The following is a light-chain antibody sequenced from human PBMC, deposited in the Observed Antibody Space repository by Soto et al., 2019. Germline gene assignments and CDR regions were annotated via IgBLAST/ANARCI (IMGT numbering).Light chain of an antibody. Sequence: DIQMTQSPSTLSASVGDRVSISCRASQSVSVWVAWYQQKPGAAPKLLIYDAFTVDTGVPSRFSGSGSGTDFILTINLLEPEVFAVYYCQHFGSSLRTFGQGTKVDIK. V-gene: IGKV1-5*01. CDR1: QSVSVW. J-gene: IGKJ1*01. CDR3: QHFGSSLRT. CDR2: DAF.